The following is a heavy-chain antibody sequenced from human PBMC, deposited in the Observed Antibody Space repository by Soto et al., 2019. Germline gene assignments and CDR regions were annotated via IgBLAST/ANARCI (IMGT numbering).Heavy chain of an antibody. Sequence: PGGSLRLSCAASGFTFSNYAITWVRQAPGKGLEWVSAISGSGISTFYADSVKGRFTISRDNSKNTLYLQMNSLRAADTAVYYCARDTFDFWSGPSFFSFWGQGTLVTAPQ. J-gene: IGHJ4*02. V-gene: IGHV3-23*01. D-gene: IGHD3-3*01. CDR1: GFTFSNYA. CDR2: ISGSGIST. CDR3: ARDTFDFWSGPSFFSF.